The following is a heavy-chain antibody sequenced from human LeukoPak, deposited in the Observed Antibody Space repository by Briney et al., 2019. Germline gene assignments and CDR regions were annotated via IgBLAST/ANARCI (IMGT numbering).Heavy chain of an antibody. Sequence: GGSLRLSCAASGFTFSRCEMNWVRQAPGKGLEGVSHIGNSGSSIYYADSVKGRFTISRDNDKNPLYLQMNSLRAEDTAVYYCTTIRCIDAGDTRFDPWGQGTLVTVSS. J-gene: IGHJ5*02. CDR1: GFTFSRCE. D-gene: IGHD5-12*01. CDR2: IGNSGSSI. CDR3: TTIRCIDAGDTRFDP. V-gene: IGHV3-48*03.